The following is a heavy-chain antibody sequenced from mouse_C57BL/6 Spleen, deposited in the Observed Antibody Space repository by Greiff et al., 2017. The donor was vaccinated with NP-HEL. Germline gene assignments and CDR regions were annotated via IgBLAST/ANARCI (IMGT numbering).Heavy chain of an antibody. CDR1: GYAFSSYW. CDR3: ARELWLRRGYFDY. J-gene: IGHJ2*01. D-gene: IGHD2-2*01. V-gene: IGHV1-80*01. Sequence: VQLQQSGAELVKPGASVKISCKASGYAFSSYWMNWVKQRPGKGLEWIGQIYPGDGDTNYNGKFKGKATLTADKSSSTAYMQLSSLTSEDSAVYFCARELWLRRGYFDYWGQGTTLTVSS. CDR2: IYPGDGDT.